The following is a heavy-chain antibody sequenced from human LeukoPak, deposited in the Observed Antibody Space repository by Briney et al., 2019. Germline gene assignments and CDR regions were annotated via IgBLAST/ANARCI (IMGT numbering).Heavy chain of an antibody. Sequence: ASVKVSCKASGYTFTSYGFNWVRQAPGQGLEWMGWISAYNGNTNYAQKLQGRVTMTTDTSTSTAYMELRSLRSDDTAVYYCARERNYDYVWGSYRAIDYWGQGTLVTVSS. CDR2: ISAYNGNT. CDR3: ARERNYDYVWGSYRAIDY. J-gene: IGHJ4*02. D-gene: IGHD3-16*02. V-gene: IGHV1-18*01. CDR1: GYTFTSYG.